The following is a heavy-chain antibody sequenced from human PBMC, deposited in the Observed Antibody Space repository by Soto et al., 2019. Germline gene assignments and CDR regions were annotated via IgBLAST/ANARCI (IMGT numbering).Heavy chain of an antibody. Sequence: QVQLQESGPGLVKASQTLSLPCTVSGGAIRNGNYYWSWLRQLPGKGLEWIGNIYYIGTTSYNPSLKSRVIISIDSSEHHFALELTSVLAADTAVYYCANNETTRPWFAPWGPGTVVTVSS. CDR1: GGAIRNGNYY. CDR2: IYYIGTT. J-gene: IGHJ5*02. CDR3: ANNETTRPWFAP. D-gene: IGHD1-1*01. V-gene: IGHV4-31*03.